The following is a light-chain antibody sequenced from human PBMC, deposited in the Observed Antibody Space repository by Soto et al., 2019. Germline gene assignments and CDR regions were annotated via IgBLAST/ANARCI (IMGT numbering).Light chain of an antibody. CDR3: QVWHSSRGV. CDR1: NIGANS. J-gene: IGLJ2*01. V-gene: IGLV3-21*02. CDR2: DDR. Sequence: SYELTQTPSVSVAPGQTARITCGGDNIGANSVHWYQQKPGQAPILVVYDDRDRPSAIPERFSGSNSGNTAALTITRVEGGDEADYYCQVWHSSRGVFGGGTKLTVL.